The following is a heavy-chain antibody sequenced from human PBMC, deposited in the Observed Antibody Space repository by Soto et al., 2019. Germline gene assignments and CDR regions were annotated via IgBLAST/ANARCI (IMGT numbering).Heavy chain of an antibody. Sequence: QVQLVQSGPEVKKPGASVKVSCEASGYTFTTSGICWVRQAPGQGLEWMGWISTYNGDTNSAQKFQGRVTMTADTSTGTVYMELMSLKSDDTAVYYCARQGSWPYYYYGLDVWGQGTTVTVSS. CDR1: GYTFTTSG. V-gene: IGHV1-18*01. CDR3: ARQGSWPYYYYGLDV. D-gene: IGHD1-26*01. CDR2: ISTYNGDT. J-gene: IGHJ6*02.